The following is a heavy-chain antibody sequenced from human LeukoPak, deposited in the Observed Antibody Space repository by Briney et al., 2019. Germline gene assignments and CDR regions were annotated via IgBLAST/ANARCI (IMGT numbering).Heavy chain of an antibody. J-gene: IGHJ4*02. Sequence: SVKVSCKASGGTFSSYAISWVRQAPGQGLEWMGRIIPILGIANYAQKFQGRVTITADKSTSTAYMELSSVRSEDTAVYYCYYYDSRGLDYWGQGTLVTVSS. V-gene: IGHV1-69*04. D-gene: IGHD3-22*01. CDR2: IIPILGIA. CDR3: YYYDSRGLDY. CDR1: GGTFSSYA.